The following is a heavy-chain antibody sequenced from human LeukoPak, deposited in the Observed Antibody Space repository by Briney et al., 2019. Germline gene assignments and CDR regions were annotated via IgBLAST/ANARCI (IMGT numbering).Heavy chain of an antibody. J-gene: IGHJ5*02. CDR1: GGSISSSYW. D-gene: IGHD6-13*01. CDR3: ARDQSIYTSNWYVRFDP. Sequence: SGTLSLTCGVSGGSISSSYWWSWVRQPPGKGLEWIGEIYHSGSTNYNPSLKSRVTISVDKSKNQFSLKMNSVNAADTAVYYCARDQSIYTSNWYVRFDPWGQGTLVTVSS. CDR2: IYHSGST. V-gene: IGHV4-4*02.